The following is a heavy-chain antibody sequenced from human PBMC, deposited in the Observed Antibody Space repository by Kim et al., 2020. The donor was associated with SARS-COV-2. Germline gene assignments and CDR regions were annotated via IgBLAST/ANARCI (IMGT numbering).Heavy chain of an antibody. J-gene: IGHJ4*02. V-gene: IGHV3-48*03. D-gene: IGHD2-2*01. CDR3: ARRYCSSTSCTFDY. Sequence: DAVKGRFTIARDNAKNSLYLQMNNLRAEDTAVYYCARRYCSSTSCTFDYWGQGTLVTVSS.